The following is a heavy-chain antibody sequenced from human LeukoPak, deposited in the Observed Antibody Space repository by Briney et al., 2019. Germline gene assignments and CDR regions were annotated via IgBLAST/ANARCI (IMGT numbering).Heavy chain of an antibody. CDR2: IYYSGST. J-gene: IGHJ4*02. Sequence: TSETLSLTCTVSGGSISSYYWSWIRQPPGKGLEWIGYIYYSGSTNYNPSLKSRVTISVDTSKNQFSLKLSSVTAADTAVYYCARGWPFDYWGQGTLVTVSS. V-gene: IGHV4-59*01. D-gene: IGHD2-15*01. CDR1: GGSISSYY. CDR3: ARGWPFDY.